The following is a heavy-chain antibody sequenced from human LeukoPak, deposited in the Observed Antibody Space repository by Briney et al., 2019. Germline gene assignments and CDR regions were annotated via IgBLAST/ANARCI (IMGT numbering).Heavy chain of an antibody. V-gene: IGHV3-23*01. D-gene: IGHD6-19*01. Sequence: GGSVRHSCTVYGFTVSRYERRCIRQAPGKGLKWVLSIDYSGGSTYYADPVKGRSTISRDNSKDTLYLQLNSLRADDTAVYYCAGNSGWYGVSWGQGTLVTV. CDR1: GFTVSRYE. CDR3: AGNSGWYGVS. J-gene: IGHJ4*02. CDR2: IDYSGGST.